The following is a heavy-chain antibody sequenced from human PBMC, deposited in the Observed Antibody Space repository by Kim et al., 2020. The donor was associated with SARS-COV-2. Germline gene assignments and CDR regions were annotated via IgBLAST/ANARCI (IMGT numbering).Heavy chain of an antibody. CDR3: ARDPTDIIVVAPSTFDY. J-gene: IGHJ4*02. Sequence: SVRGRFTISRGNAKNSLYLQMNSLRAEDTAVYYCARDPTDIIVVAPSTFDYWGQGNLVTVSS. D-gene: IGHD2-15*01. V-gene: IGHV3-11*06.